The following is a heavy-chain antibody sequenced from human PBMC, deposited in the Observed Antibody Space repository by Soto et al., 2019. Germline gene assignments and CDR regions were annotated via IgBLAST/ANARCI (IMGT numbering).Heavy chain of an antibody. CDR1: GLTFSSSA. CDR2: IVAGSGDT. CDR3: AARSDFRFYYSDMDV. J-gene: IGHJ6*02. Sequence: QMQLVQSGPEVKKPGTSVKLSCKASGLTFSSSAVQWVRQSRGQRLEWIGWIVAGSGDTKYAQRFNERVTFSRDMSTDTAYMELSSLRSDDTGVYYCAARSDFRFYYSDMDVWGQGTTVTVSS. D-gene: IGHD3-3*01. V-gene: IGHV1-58*01.